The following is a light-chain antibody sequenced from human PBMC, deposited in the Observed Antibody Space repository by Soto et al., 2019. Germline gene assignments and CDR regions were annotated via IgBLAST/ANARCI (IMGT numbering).Light chain of an antibody. J-gene: IGLJ3*02. Sequence: QSVQTQPPSVSGAPGQRVIISCTGSSSNIGAGYDVHWYQQLPGTAPKLLIYGNNNRPSGVPDRFSGSKSGTSASLAITGLQAEDEADYYCQSYDSSLSGWVFGGGTKLTVL. CDR3: QSYDSSLSGWV. CDR2: GNN. CDR1: SSNIGAGYD. V-gene: IGLV1-40*01.